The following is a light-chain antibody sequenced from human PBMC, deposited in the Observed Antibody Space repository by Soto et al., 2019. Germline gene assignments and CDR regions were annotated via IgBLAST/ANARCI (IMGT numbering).Light chain of an antibody. J-gene: IGLJ2*01. Sequence: QSALTQPPSVSGSPGQSVTISCTGTSSDVGGYNYVSWYQQHPGKAPKLMIYDVSKRPSGVPDRFSGSKSGNTASLTISGLQAEDEADYYCFSYAGACDVVFGTGTKLTVL. V-gene: IGLV2-11*01. CDR2: DVS. CDR3: FSYAGACDVV. CDR1: SSDVGGYNY.